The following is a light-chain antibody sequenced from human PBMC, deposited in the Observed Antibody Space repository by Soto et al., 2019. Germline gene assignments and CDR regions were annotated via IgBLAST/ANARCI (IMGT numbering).Light chain of an antibody. CDR3: LQDHNIPLT. J-gene: IGKJ1*01. V-gene: IGKV3D-20*01. CDR2: DAS. Sequence: EIVLTQSPVTLSLSPGERATLSCGASQSVTSSYLAWYQQKPGLAPRLLIYDASSRATGIPDRFSGSGSGTEFTLTISSLQPDDFATYYCLQDHNIPLTFGRGTKVDIK. CDR1: QSVTSSY.